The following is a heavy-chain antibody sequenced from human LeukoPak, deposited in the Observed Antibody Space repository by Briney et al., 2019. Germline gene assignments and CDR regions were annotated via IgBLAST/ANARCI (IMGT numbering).Heavy chain of an antibody. CDR3: ARLPHY. CDR2: IYYGGST. V-gene: IGHV4-59*01. CDR1: VGSLSSYY. Sequence: SETLSLTCILSVGSLSSYYWNWIRQPPAKGLEWIGYIYYGGSTKYNPSLQSRVTISVDTSKNQFSLKLSSVTAADTAVYYCARLPHYWGQGTLVTVSS. J-gene: IGHJ4*02.